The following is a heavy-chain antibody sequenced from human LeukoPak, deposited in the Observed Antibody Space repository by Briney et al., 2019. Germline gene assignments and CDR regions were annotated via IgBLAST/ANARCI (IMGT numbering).Heavy chain of an antibody. CDR1: GDSIDSYY. D-gene: IGHD2-2*02. J-gene: IGHJ5*02. CDR3: ARGVAVYCSSTSCYMDWFDP. CDR2: IYYSGTT. V-gene: IGHV4-59*01. Sequence: KASETLSLTCTVSGDSIDSYYWTWIRQPPGKRLEWIGYIYYSGTTKYNPSLKSRVSMSLDTSKNQFSLNLISVTAADTAVYYCARGVAVYCSSTSCYMDWFDPWGQGTLVTVSS.